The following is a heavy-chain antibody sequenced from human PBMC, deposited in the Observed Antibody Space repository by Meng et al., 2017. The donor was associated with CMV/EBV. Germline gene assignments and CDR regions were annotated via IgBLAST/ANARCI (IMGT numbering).Heavy chain of an antibody. Sequence: SGFTVSNSWMHWVSQAPGKGLVWVSRINSDGSSTSYADSVKGRFTISRDNAKNTLYLHMNSLRAEDTAVYYCARERANYYDSSGYYGYWGQGTLVTVSS. J-gene: IGHJ4*02. D-gene: IGHD3-22*01. V-gene: IGHV3-74*01. CDR2: INSDGSST. CDR1: GFTVSNSW. CDR3: ARERANYYDSSGYYGY.